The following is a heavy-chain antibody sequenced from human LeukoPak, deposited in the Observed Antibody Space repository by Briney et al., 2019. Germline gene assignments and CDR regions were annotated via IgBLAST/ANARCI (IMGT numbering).Heavy chain of an antibody. D-gene: IGHD6-13*01. CDR2: IYHSGST. V-gene: IGHV4-4*02. CDR3: ARARYSSSWYYFDY. Sequence: SETLSLTCTVSGGSISSGNWWNWVRQPPGKGLEWIGEIYHSGSTNYNPFLKSRVTISVDKSKNQFSLKLTSVTAADTAVYYCARARYSSSWYYFDYWGQGTLVTVSS. CDR1: GGSISSGNW. J-gene: IGHJ4*02.